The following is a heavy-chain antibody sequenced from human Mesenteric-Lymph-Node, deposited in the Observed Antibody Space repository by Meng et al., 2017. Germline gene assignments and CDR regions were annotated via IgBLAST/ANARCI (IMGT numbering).Heavy chain of an antibody. J-gene: IGHJ1*01. CDR3: LRGSGGSV. V-gene: IGHV4-4*02. D-gene: IGHD3-10*01. Sequence: QVQLTESGPALVKASDPLSLTCAVSGDSITNHKWWAWVRQPPGKGLEWIGEIPHRGSSAYNPSLKSRVSMSIDKSKNQFSLKLTSVTAADTAVYHCLRGSGGSVWGQGTLVTVSS. CDR2: IPHRGSS. CDR1: GDSITNHKW.